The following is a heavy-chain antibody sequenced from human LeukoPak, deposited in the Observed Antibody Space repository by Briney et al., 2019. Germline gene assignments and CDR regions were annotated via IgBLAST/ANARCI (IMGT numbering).Heavy chain of an antibody. CDR2: IWYDGSNK. CDR1: GFTFSSYG. D-gene: IGHD2-2*01. V-gene: IGHV3-33*06. CDR3: AKVIVPAARALSYYYGMDV. Sequence: PGGSLRLSCAASGFTFSSYGMHWVRQAPGKGLEWVAVIWYDGSNKYYADSVKGRFTISRDNSKNTLYLQMNSLRAEDTAVYYCAKVIVPAARALSYYYGMDVWGQGTTVTVSS. J-gene: IGHJ6*02.